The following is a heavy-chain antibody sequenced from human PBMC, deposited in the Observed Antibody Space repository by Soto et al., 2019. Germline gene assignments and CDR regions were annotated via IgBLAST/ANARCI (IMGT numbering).Heavy chain of an antibody. CDR2: ISYDGSNK. CDR3: AKDTMVLWFGDFEPE. CDR1: GFTFSSYG. Sequence: GGSLRLSCAASGFTFSSYGMHWVRQAPGKGLEWVAVISYDGSNKYYADSVKGRFTISRDNSKNTLYLQMNSLRAEDTAVYYCAKDTMVLWFGDFEPERGQGTLVTVSS. D-gene: IGHD3-10*01. J-gene: IGHJ4*02. V-gene: IGHV3-30*18.